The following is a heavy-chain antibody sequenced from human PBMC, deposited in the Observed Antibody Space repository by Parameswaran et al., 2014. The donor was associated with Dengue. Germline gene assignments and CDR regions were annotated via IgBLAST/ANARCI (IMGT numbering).Heavy chain of an antibody. CDR3: ARDQRVRDVYYYYGMDV. Sequence: WVRQAPGQGLEWMGIINPSGGSTSYAQKFQGRVTMTRDTSTSTVYMELSSLRSEDTAVYYCARDQRVRDVYYYYGMDVWGQGTTVTVSS. D-gene: IGHD3-10*01. CDR2: INPSGGST. J-gene: IGHJ6*02. V-gene: IGHV1-46*01.